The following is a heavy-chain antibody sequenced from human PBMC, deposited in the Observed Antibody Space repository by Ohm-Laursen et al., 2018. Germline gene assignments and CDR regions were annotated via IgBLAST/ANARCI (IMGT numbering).Heavy chain of an antibody. J-gene: IGHJ4*02. CDR2: ISDSGGST. V-gene: IGHV3-23*01. CDR1: GLMFSTYA. D-gene: IGHD3-22*01. CDR3: AIVTMFVVGVDY. Sequence: SLRLSCAASGLMFSTYAMSWVRQAPGKGLEWVSGISDSGGSTYYADSVKGRFTISRDNSKNTLYLQMNSLRADDTALYYCAIVTMFVVGVDYWGQGTLVTVSS.